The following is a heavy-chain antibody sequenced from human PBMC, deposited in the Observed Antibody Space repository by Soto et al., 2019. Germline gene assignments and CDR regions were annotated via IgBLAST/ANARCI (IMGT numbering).Heavy chain of an antibody. V-gene: IGHV1-8*01. CDR2: MNPNSGNT. CDR1: GYTFTSYD. D-gene: IGHD3-10*01. J-gene: IGHJ6*02. Sequence: ASVKVSCKGSGYTFTSYDINWVRQATGQGLEWMGWMNPNSGNTGYAQKFQGRVTMTRNSSISTAYMELSSLRSEDTAVYYCARGQSAGSGTFYYYGMDVWGQGTTVTVSS. CDR3: ARGQSAGSGTFYYYGMDV.